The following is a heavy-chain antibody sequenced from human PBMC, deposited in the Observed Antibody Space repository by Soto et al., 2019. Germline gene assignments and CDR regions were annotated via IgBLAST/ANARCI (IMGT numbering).Heavy chain of an antibody. D-gene: IGHD3-22*01. CDR3: ARDFYYDSD. CDR2: ISSGNSYI. V-gene: IGHV3-21*01. J-gene: IGHJ4*02. CDR1: GFTFSSYS. Sequence: GGSLRLSCAASGFTFSSYSMNWVRQAPGKGLGWVSSISSGNSYIYYADSVKGRFTISRDNAKNSVYLQMNSLRAEDTAVYYCARDFYYDSDWGQGTLVTVS.